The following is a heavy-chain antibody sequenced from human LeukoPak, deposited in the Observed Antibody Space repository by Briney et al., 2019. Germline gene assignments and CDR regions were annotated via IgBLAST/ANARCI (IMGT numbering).Heavy chain of an antibody. CDR2: IYHNGST. D-gene: IGHD3-10*01. Sequence: SQTLSLTCAVSGVSIGSGGYSWSWVRQPPGKGLEWIGEIYHNGSTNYNPSLKSRVTISVDKSKNQFSLKLSSVTAADTAVYYCARDLWFGSLNWGQGTLVTVSS. V-gene: IGHV4-30-2*01. J-gene: IGHJ4*02. CDR3: ARDLWFGSLN. CDR1: GVSIGSGGYS.